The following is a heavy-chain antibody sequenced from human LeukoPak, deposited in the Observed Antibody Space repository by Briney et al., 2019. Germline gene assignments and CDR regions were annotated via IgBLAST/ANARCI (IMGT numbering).Heavy chain of an antibody. J-gene: IGHJ4*02. D-gene: IGHD3-9*01. Sequence: PGGSLRLSCAASGFTFSSYGMYWVRQGPGKGLEWVAFTRYDGSKKNYADSVKGRFTISRDNAKNTLFLQMNSLSAEDTAVYYCARDLDWILFDYWGQGTLVTVSS. CDR2: TRYDGSKK. CDR1: GFTFSSYG. V-gene: IGHV3-30*02. CDR3: ARDLDWILFDY.